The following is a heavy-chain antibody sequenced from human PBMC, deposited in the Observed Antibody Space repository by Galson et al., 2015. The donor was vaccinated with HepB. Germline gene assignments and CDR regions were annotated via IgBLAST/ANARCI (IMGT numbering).Heavy chain of an antibody. CDR2: ITLDGGNT. V-gene: IGHV3-74*01. CDR3: ARDPPNTIDNHLDH. Sequence: SLRLSCAASGFTFSSYLFHWVRQAPGKGLEWVSRITLDGGNTIYADSVKGRFTISRDNAKNTLYLQMNSLRAEDTAVYYCARDPPNTIDNHLDHWGQGTLVTVSS. J-gene: IGHJ4*02. CDR1: GFTFSSYL. D-gene: IGHD3-10*01.